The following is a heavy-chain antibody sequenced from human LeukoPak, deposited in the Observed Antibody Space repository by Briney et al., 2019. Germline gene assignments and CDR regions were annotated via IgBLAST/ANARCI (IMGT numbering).Heavy chain of an antibody. Sequence: GGSLRLSCTVSGFTFSGYAMSWARQSPGRGLEWVSAISSGGERTFYADSVKGRFTISRDNSKDMVYLQMNSLRADDTAIYYCGKDGGQYSSGPEFDPRGQGALVTVSS. D-gene: IGHD6-19*01. J-gene: IGHJ5*02. V-gene: IGHV3-23*01. CDR3: GKDGGQYSSGPEFDP. CDR2: ISSGGERT. CDR1: GFTFSGYA.